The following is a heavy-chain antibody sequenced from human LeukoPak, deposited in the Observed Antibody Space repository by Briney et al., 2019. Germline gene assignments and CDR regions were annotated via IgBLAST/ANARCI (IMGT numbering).Heavy chain of an antibody. V-gene: IGHV1-8*03. Sequence: GASVKVSCKASGYTFTSYDINWVRQATGQGLEWMGWMNPNSGNTGYAQKFQGRVTITRNTSISTAYMELSSLRSEDTAVYYCARGEKQWLVTYYYYMDVWGKGTTVTVSS. CDR2: MNPNSGNT. CDR1: GYTFTSYD. CDR3: ARGEKQWLVTYYYYMDV. D-gene: IGHD6-19*01. J-gene: IGHJ6*03.